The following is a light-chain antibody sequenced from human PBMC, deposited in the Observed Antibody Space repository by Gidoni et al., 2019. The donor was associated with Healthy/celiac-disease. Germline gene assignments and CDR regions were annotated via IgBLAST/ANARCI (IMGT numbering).Light chain of an antibody. CDR2: DAS. V-gene: IGKV1-33*01. Sequence: IQLTKSPSSLSASVGDRVTITCQASQDISNYLNWYQQKPGKAPKLLSYDASNLETGGPTRFSGSGSGTDFTFTISSLQPEDIATYYCQQYDNLPPSTFVQGTQLEIK. J-gene: IGKJ2*01. CDR1: QDISNY. CDR3: QQYDNLPPST.